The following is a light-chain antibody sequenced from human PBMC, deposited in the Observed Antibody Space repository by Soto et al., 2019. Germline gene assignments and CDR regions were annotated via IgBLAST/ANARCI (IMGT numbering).Light chain of an antibody. Sequence: QSVLTQPPSASGTPGQRVTISCSGSSSNIGSNYVYWYQQLPGTAPKLLIYRNNQRPSGVPDRFSGSKSGTSASLAISGLRSEDEADYYCAAWDDSLSVYVVFGVGTKLPVL. J-gene: IGLJ2*01. CDR1: SSNIGSNY. CDR2: RNN. V-gene: IGLV1-47*01. CDR3: AAWDDSLSVYVV.